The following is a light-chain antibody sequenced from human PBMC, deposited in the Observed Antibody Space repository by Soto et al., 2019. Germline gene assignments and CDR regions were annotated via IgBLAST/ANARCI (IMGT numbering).Light chain of an antibody. CDR3: AAWDDSLNGRV. CDR2: DVN. J-gene: IGLJ3*02. Sequence: QSVLTQPASVSGSPGQSITISCTGTSSDVGVYNYVSWYQQHPGEAPKLMIYDVNDRPSGVSNRFSGSKSGSTASLTISGLQSEDEADYYCAAWDDSLNGRVFGGRTKLTVL. CDR1: SSDVGVYNY. V-gene: IGLV2-14*03.